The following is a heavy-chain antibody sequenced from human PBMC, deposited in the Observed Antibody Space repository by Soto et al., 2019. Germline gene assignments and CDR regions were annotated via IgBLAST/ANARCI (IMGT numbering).Heavy chain of an antibody. V-gene: IGHV4-39*01. J-gene: IGHJ5*02. D-gene: IGHD6-19*01. CDR1: GGSINSSSYF. CDR3: ARHYSSGSRNWFDP. CDR2: IYYSGST. Sequence: LSLTCSVSGGSINSSSYFWGWVRQPPGKGLEWIGSIYYSGSTYYNPSLRSRVTISVDTSKNQFSLKLSSVTAARTAVFYCARHYSSGSRNWFDPWGQGTLVAVSS.